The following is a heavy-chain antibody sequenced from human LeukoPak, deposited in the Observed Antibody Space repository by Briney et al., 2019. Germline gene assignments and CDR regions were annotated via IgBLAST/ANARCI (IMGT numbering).Heavy chain of an antibody. CDR1: GFTFSSYA. CDR3: AKGYSSSWYVYFDY. D-gene: IGHD6-13*01. CDR2: IGGSGGST. V-gene: IGHV3-23*01. Sequence: GGSLRLSCAASGFTFSSYAMSWVRQAPGKGLEWVSAIGGSGGSTYYADSVKGRFTISRDNSKNTLYLQMNSLRAEDTAVYYCAKGYSSSWYVYFDYWGQGTLVTVSS. J-gene: IGHJ4*02.